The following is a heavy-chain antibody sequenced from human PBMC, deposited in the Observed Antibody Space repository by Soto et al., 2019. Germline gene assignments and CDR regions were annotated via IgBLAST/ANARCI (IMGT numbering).Heavy chain of an antibody. J-gene: IGHJ5*02. CDR1: GYTFTSYD. Sequence: QVQLVQSGAEVTKPGASVKVSCKASGYTFTSYDINWVRQAAGQGLEWVGWVNPNSGDTGYAQKFQGRVTMTKNTSTSTAYMELSSLRSDDTAVYYCAREGYSTSSGPRGNCFDPWGQGTLVTVSS. CDR2: VNPNSGDT. V-gene: IGHV1-8*01. CDR3: AREGYSTSSGPRGNCFDP. D-gene: IGHD6-6*01.